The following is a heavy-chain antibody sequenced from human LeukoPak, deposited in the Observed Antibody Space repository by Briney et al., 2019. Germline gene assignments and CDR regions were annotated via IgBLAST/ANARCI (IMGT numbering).Heavy chain of an antibody. CDR3: ARARRYCSSSSCPPYYMDV. J-gene: IGHJ6*03. CDR2: IKPDGSDK. D-gene: IGHD2-2*01. Sequence: PGGSLRLSCTASGFIFSNFWMTWVRQAPGKGLEWVANIKPDGSDKYYVDSVKGRFTMSRDNAENSLYLQMNSLRAEDTAVYYCARARRYCSSSSCPPYYMDVWGKGTTVTVSS. CDR1: GFIFSNFW. V-gene: IGHV3-7*01.